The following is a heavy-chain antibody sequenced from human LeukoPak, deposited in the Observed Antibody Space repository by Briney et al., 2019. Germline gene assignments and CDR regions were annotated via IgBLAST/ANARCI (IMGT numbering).Heavy chain of an antibody. V-gene: IGHV4-4*07. D-gene: IGHD1-26*01. J-gene: IGHJ3*02. CDR2: IYTSGST. CDR1: GGSFSGYY. CDR3: ARDQGGATRYDAFDI. Sequence: PSETLSLTCAVYGGSFSGYYWSWIRQPAGKGLEWIGRIYTSGSTNYNPSLKSRVTMSVDTSKNQFSLKLSSVTAADTAVYYCARDQGGATRYDAFDIWGQGTMVTVSS.